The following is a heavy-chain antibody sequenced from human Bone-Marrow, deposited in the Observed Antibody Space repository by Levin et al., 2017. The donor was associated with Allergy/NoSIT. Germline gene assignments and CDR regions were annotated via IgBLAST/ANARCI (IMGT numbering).Heavy chain of an antibody. D-gene: IGHD1-26*01. CDR1: GFRFTSYA. Sequence: GGSLRLSCVASGFRFTSYAMSWVRQAPGKGLEWVSAIIASGGSTYYADSVKGRFTISRGNSKNTLYLQMNSLRGDDTAVYYCAKDLNEGAPDYWGQGTLVTVSS. J-gene: IGHJ4*02. CDR3: AKDLNEGAPDY. V-gene: IGHV3-23*01. CDR2: IIASGGST.